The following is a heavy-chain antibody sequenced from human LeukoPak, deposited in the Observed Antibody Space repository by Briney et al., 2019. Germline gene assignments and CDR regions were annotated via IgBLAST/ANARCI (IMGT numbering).Heavy chain of an antibody. CDR1: GYTFTGYY. D-gene: IGHD2/OR15-2a*01. CDR2: INPNGGGT. Sequence: ASVKVSCKASGYTFTGYYIHWSRQAPGQGLEWMGWINPNGGGTKYAQKFQGRVTVAGDTSINTAYMELSRLKSDDTAVYFCARDPYYTNSFDYWGQGTLVTVSS. V-gene: IGHV1-2*02. CDR3: ARDPYYTNSFDY. J-gene: IGHJ4*02.